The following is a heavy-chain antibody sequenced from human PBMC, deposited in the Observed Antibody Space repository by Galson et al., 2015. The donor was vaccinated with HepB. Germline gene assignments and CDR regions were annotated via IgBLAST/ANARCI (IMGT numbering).Heavy chain of an antibody. J-gene: IGHJ6*02. Sequence: SLRLSCAASGFTFSSNNMHWVRQAPGKGLEWAAVIWFDGTNKYHADSVKGRFTISRDNSKNTLFLQMSSLRAEDTAVYYCARDKDDAMDVWGQGTTVTVSS. CDR3: ARDKDDAMDV. CDR1: GFTFSSNN. D-gene: IGHD2-15*01. CDR2: IWFDGTNK. V-gene: IGHV3-33*08.